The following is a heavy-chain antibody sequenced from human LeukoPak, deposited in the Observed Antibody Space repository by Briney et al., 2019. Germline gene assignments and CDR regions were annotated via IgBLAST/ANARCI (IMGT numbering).Heavy chain of an antibody. CDR1: GFSFSDYY. Sequence: PGGSLRLSCAASGFSFSDYYMSWIRQATGKGLEWVSYISSSSNTYTKYADSVKGRFTISRDNRKNSLYLQMNSLRADDTAVYYCARDSSSSSWFDYWGQGTLVTVSS. V-gene: IGHV3-11*05. D-gene: IGHD6-13*01. J-gene: IGHJ4*02. CDR3: ARDSSSSSWFDY. CDR2: ISSSSNTYT.